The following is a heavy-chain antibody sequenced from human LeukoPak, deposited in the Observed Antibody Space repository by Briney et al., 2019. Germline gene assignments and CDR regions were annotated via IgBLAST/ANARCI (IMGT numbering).Heavy chain of an antibody. D-gene: IGHD1-26*01. J-gene: IGHJ3*02. V-gene: IGHV4-59*01. CDR1: GGTISRYF. CDR2: IDYRGST. CDR3: ARDRRRELLHAFDI. Sequence: SETLSLTCTVSGGTISRYFWSWIGQPPGKGLEWIAYIDYRGSTNYNPSLKSRLTISLDASKNQFSLKLSSVTAADTAVYYCARDRRRELLHAFDIWGQGTMVTVSS.